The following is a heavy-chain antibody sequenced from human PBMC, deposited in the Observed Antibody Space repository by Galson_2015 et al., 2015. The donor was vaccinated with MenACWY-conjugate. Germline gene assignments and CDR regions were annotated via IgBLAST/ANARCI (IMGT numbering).Heavy chain of an antibody. Sequence: TYYTDSVKGRFTISRDNSENTLYLQMNSLRAEDTAVYFCAKDGVSVMIAFGVIYPKYVQQWGQGTLVTVSS. V-gene: IGHV3-23*01. CDR2: T. CDR3: AKDGVSVMIAFGVIYPKYVQQ. J-gene: IGHJ1*01. D-gene: IGHD3-16*01.